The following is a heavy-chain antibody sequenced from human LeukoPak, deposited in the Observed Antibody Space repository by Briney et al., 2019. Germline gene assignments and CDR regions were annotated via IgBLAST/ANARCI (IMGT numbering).Heavy chain of an antibody. CDR1: GGTFSSYA. D-gene: IGHD5-24*01. J-gene: IGHJ4*02. Sequence: SVKVSCKASGGTFSSYAISRVRQAPGQGLEWMGGIIPIFGTANYAQKFQGRVTITTDESTSTAYMELSSLRSEDTAVYYCARDQAGKMATIGENLDYWGQGTLVTVSS. V-gene: IGHV1-69*05. CDR2: IIPIFGTA. CDR3: ARDQAGKMATIGENLDY.